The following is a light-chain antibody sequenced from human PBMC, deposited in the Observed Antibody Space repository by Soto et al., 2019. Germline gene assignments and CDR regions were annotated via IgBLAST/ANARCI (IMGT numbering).Light chain of an antibody. Sequence: PGESSTPSCRASQSVISNYLAWYQQHPGQPPRLLIYGISTRATGIPARFSGSGAGTEFSLTISSLQSEDFAVYYCQQYNNWTSTFGQGTRLDNK. CDR3: QQYNNWTST. CDR1: QSVISN. J-gene: IGKJ5*01. V-gene: IGKV3-15*01. CDR2: GIS.